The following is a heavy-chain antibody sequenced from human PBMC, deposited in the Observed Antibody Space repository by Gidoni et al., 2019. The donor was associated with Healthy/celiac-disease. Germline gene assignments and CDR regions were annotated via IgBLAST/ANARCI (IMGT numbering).Heavy chain of an antibody. J-gene: IGHJ5*02. D-gene: IGHD2-15*01. CDR3: TRRPDIVVVVAATHYWFDP. CDR1: GFTSLGSA. V-gene: IGHV3-73*01. CDR2: IRSKANSYAT. Sequence: EVQLVESGGGLVQPGGSLKLSCAASGFTSLGSAMRGGRQASGNGLGWVGRIRSKANSYATAYAASVKGRFTISRDDSKNTAYLQMNSLKTEDTAVYYCTRRPDIVVVVAATHYWFDPWGQGTLVTVSS.